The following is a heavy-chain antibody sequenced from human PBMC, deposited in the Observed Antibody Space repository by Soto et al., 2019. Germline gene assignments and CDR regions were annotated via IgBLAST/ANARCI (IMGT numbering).Heavy chain of an antibody. V-gene: IGHV1-69*06. D-gene: IGHD6-6*01. J-gene: IGHJ6*02. CDR3: ARGSIAARLYYYYGMDV. Sequence: GASGKVSCKASGGTFSSYASSWVRQAPGQGLEWMGGIIPIFGTANYAQKFQGRVTITADKSTSTAYMELSSLRSEDTAVYYCARGSIAARLYYYYGMDVWGQGTTVTVS. CDR1: GGTFSSYA. CDR2: IIPIFGTA.